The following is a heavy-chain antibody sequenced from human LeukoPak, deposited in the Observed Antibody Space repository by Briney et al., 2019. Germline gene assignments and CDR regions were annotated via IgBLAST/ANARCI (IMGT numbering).Heavy chain of an antibody. J-gene: IGHJ4*02. CDR3: ARDHHGLRYFDWSPGH. CDR1: GGSISSGSYY. D-gene: IGHD3-9*01. CDR2: IYTSGST. V-gene: IGHV4-61*02. Sequence: SETLSLTCTVSGGSISSGSYYWSWIRQPAGKGLEWIGRIYTSGSTNYNPSLKSRVTISVDTSKNQFSLKLSSVTAADTAVYYCARDHHGLRYFDWSPGHWGQGTLVTVSS.